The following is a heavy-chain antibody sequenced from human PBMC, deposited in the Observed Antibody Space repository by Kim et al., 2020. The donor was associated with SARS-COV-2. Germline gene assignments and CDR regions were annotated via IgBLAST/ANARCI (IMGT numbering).Heavy chain of an antibody. Sequence: SETLSLTCTVSGGSISSSSYYWGWIRQPPGKGLEWIGSIYYSGSTYYNPSLKSRVTISVDTSKNQFSLKLGSVTTADTAVYYCARLPSSLRARYGMDVWGQGTTVTVSS. CDR1: GGSISSSSYY. CDR3: ARLPSSLRARYGMDV. CDR2: IYYSGST. V-gene: IGHV4-39*01. D-gene: IGHD6-6*01. J-gene: IGHJ6*02.